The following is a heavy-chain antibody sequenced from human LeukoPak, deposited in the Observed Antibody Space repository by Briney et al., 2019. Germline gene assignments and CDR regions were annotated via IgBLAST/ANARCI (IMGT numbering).Heavy chain of an antibody. V-gene: IGHV4-39*01. CDR1: GVSFSSSSCY. CDR3: ARGITLVRGLPREFYY. CDR2: IYYTGST. J-gene: IGHJ4*02. Sequence: PSETLSLTCTVSGVSFSSSSCYWGWIRQPAGKGLEWIGSIYYTGSTYYTPSLKSRVTISVDTSKNQFSLRLSSVTAAGTAAYYCARGITLVRGLPREFYYWGQGTLVTVSS. D-gene: IGHD3-10*01.